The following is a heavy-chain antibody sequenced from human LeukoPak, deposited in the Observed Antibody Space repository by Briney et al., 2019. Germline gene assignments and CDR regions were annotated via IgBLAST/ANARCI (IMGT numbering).Heavy chain of an antibody. Sequence: PGGSLRLSCAASGFTFSNYVMSWVRQAPGKGLEWVSYINHNGETIFYPDFVKGRFTISRDNAKNSLHLQMNGLRDEDTAVYYCARDNDWAFDYWGQGTLVTVSS. CDR1: GFTFSNYV. V-gene: IGHV3-48*02. D-gene: IGHD3-9*01. J-gene: IGHJ4*02. CDR2: INHNGETI. CDR3: ARDNDWAFDY.